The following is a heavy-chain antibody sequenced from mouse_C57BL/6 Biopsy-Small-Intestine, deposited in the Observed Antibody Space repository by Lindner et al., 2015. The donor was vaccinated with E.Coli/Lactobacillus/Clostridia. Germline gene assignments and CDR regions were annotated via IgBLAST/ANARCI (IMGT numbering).Heavy chain of an antibody. V-gene: IGHV1-9*01. CDR3: ARVYGNLFTY. CDR2: ILPGSSSS. Sequence: LQESGAELMKPGASVKLSCKATGYTFTGYWIEWVKQRPGHGLEWIGEILPGSSSSNYNEKFKGKATFTADTSSNTAYMHLSSLTTEDSAIYYCARVYGNLFTYWGQGTLVTVSA. J-gene: IGHJ3*01. D-gene: IGHD2-1*01. CDR1: GYTFTGYW.